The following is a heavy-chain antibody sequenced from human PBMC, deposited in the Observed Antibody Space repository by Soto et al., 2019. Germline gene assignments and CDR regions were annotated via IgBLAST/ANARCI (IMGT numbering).Heavy chain of an antibody. J-gene: IGHJ4*02. Sequence: GGSLRLSCAASGFTFRSYAMSWVRQAPGKGLEWVSSIAGSGANTYYPDSVRGRFTISRDNSRNTLFLRLASLRVEDTAVYYCAKGWTYYYDNSGFYFDYWGQGTAVTVSS. CDR2: IAGSGANT. V-gene: IGHV3-23*01. CDR3: AKGWTYYYDNSGFYFDY. CDR1: GFTFRSYA. D-gene: IGHD3-22*01.